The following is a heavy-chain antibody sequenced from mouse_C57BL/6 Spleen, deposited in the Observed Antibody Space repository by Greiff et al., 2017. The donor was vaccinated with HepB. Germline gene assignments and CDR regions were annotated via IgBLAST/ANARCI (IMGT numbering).Heavy chain of an antibody. CDR3: ARGGYYAMDY. CDR2: IHPNSGST. Sequence: VQLQQSGAELVKPGASVKLSCKASGYTFTSSWMHWVKQRPGQGLEWIGMIHPNSGSTNYNEKLQSKATLTVDKSSSTAYMQRSSLTSEDSAVYYCARGGYYAMDYWGQGTSVTVSS. V-gene: IGHV1-64*01. J-gene: IGHJ4*01. CDR1: GYTFTSSW.